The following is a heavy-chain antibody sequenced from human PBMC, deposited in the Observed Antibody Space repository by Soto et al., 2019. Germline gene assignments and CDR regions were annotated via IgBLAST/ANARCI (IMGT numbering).Heavy chain of an antibody. D-gene: IGHD3-9*01. CDR3: APSYFASAGGP. J-gene: IGHJ5*02. CDR2: IIPNFGTT. Sequence: SVKVSCKASGGPFSNDSFVWVRQAPGQVLQWMGGIIPNFGTTYYARNFQDRRTIIADESTRTVHMELSSLRSEDTAVYYCAPSYFASAGGPWGQGTLVTAPQ. CDR1: GGPFSNDS. V-gene: IGHV1-69*13.